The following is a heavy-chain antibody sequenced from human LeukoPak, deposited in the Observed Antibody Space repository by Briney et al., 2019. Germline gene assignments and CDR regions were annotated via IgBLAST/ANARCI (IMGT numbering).Heavy chain of an antibody. J-gene: IGHJ4*02. CDR3: VREWRGTGTYCFDY. D-gene: IGHD7-27*01. CDR2: INPNNGGT. CDR1: GYTFTDYY. V-gene: IGHV1-2*02. Sequence: ASVKVSCKASGYTFTDYYIHWVRQAPGQGREWMGWINPNNGGTKFVQKFQGRVALTRDTSISTVYMDLTRLTSDDTAVYYCVREWRGTGTYCFDYWGRGTLVTVSS.